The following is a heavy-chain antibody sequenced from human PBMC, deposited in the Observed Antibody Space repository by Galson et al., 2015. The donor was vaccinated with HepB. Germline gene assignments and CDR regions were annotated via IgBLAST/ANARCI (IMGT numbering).Heavy chain of an antibody. CDR3: ARRSGSYGNWHFDL. D-gene: IGHD1-26*01. CDR2: IYPDDSDT. J-gene: IGHJ2*01. V-gene: IGHV5-51*01. Sequence: QSGAEVKKTGESVKISCNGYGYSFSSSWIAWVRQMPGKGLEWMGMIYPDDSDTRYSPSIQGQVTISADKSISTAYVQWSSLKASDSAMYYCARRSGSYGNWHFDLWGRGTLVTVSS. CDR1: GYSFSSSW.